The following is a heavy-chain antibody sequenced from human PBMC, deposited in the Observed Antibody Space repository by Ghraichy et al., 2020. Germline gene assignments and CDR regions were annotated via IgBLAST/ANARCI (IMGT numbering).Heavy chain of an antibody. J-gene: IGHJ4*02. V-gene: IGHV3-23*01. CDR1: GFTFSSYA. Sequence: GGSLRLSCAASGFTFSSYAMSWVRQAPGKGLEWVSAISGSGGSTYYADSVKGRFTISRDNSKNTLYLQMNSLRAEDTAVYYCAKDNPDYDSSGYYYRGFWYFDYWGQGTLVTVSS. CDR3: AKDNPDYDSSGYYYRGFWYFDY. CDR2: ISGSGGST. D-gene: IGHD3-22*01.